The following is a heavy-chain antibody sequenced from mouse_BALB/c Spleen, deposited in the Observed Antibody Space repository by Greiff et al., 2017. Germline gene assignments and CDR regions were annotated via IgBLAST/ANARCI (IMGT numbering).Heavy chain of an antibody. CDR2: INPSNGGT. V-gene: IGHV1-53*01. CDR1: GYTFTSYY. D-gene: IGHD2-10*02. Sequence: VQLQQSGAELVKPGASVKLSCKASGYTFTSYYMYWVKQRPGQGLEWIGEINPSNGGTNFNEKFKSKATLTVDKSSSTAYMQLSSLTSEDSAVYYCARGYGNPYAMDYWGQGTSVTVSS. J-gene: IGHJ4*01. CDR3: ARGYGNPYAMDY.